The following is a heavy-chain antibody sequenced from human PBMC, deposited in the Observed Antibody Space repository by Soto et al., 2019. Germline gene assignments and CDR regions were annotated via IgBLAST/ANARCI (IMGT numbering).Heavy chain of an antibody. CDR1: GFTFSTYT. CDR2: ISGTGNTI. Sequence: LRLSCAASGFTFSTYTMNWVRQAPGKGLEWVSYISGTGNTIYYADSVKGRFTISRDNAKNSLYLQMNSLRDEDTAVYYCARRMTTVIRVVSDFDYWGQGTLVTVSS. V-gene: IGHV3-48*02. J-gene: IGHJ4*02. CDR3: ARRMTTVIRVVSDFDY. D-gene: IGHD4-4*01.